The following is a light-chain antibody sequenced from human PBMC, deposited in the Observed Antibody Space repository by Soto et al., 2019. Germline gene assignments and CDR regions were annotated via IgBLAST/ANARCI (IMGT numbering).Light chain of an antibody. CDR1: SSDVGSYNL. V-gene: IGLV2-23*02. CDR2: EVS. CDR3: CSYAGSSTFYV. J-gene: IGLJ1*01. Sequence: QSALTQPASVSGSPGQSITISCTGTSSDVGSYNLVSWYQQHPGKAPKLMIYEVSKRPSGVSFRFSGSKSGNTASLTIFGLQAEDGADYYCCSYAGSSTFYVFGTGTKVTVL.